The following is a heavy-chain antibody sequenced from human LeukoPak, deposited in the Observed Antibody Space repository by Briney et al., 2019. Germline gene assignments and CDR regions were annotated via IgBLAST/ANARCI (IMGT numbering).Heavy chain of an antibody. CDR3: ARTYKFLEDY. V-gene: IGHV4-39*01. D-gene: IGHD1-14*01. CDR1: GGSISSSSYY. J-gene: IGHJ4*02. CDR2: IYYSGST. Sequence: PSETLSLTCIVSGGSISSSSYYWGWIRLPPGKGLEWIGSIYYSGSTYYNPSLKSRVTISVDTSKNQFSLRLNSVTAADTAVYYCARTYKFLEDYWGQGTLVTVSS.